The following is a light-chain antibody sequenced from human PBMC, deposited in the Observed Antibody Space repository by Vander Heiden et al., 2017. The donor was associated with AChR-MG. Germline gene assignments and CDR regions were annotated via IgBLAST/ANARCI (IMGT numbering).Light chain of an antibody. CDR3: QHDGSLLT. J-gene: IGKJ2*01. V-gene: IGKV1-33*01. CDR2: DAS. CDR1: QDINIY. Sequence: IQMTQSPSSLSASVGDRVTISCQASQDINIYLNWYQQKPGKAPKLLIFDASKLETGVPSRFSGSGSGTDFTVTISSLQPEDVATYYWQHDGSLLTFGQGTKLEIE.